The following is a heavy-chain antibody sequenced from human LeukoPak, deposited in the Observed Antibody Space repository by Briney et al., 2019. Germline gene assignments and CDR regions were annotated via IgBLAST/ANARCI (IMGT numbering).Heavy chain of an antibody. Sequence: PGGSLRLSCAASGFTDNTYYMSWVRQAPGKGLEWVSVIYGGGTTYYADSVRGRFTISRDNSKNTLYLQMNSLRVEDSALYYCAKGVAGTPTFDYWGQGTLVTVSS. CDR3: AKGVAGTPTFDY. CDR2: IYGGGTT. D-gene: IGHD1-26*01. V-gene: IGHV3-53*01. CDR1: GFTDNTYY. J-gene: IGHJ4*02.